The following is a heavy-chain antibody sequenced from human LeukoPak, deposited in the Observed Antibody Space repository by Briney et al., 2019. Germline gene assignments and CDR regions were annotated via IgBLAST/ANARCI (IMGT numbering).Heavy chain of an antibody. D-gene: IGHD1-26*01. V-gene: IGHV3-7*01. CDR2: IKQDGSEK. CDR1: GFTFSSYW. CDR3: ATLGDTSRFDY. J-gene: IGHJ4*02. Sequence: GGSLRLSCAASGFTFSSYWMSWVRQALGKGREWVANIKQDGSEKYYVDSVKGRFTISRDNAKNSLYLQMNSLRAEDTAVYYCATLGDTSRFDYWGQGTLVTVSS.